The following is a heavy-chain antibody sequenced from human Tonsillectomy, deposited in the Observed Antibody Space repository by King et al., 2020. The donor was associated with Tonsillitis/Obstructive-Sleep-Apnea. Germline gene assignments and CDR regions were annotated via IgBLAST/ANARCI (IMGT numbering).Heavy chain of an antibody. V-gene: IGHV5-51*01. CDR3: ARTLEDQLLPYFFDY. D-gene: IGHD4-11*01. J-gene: IGHJ4*02. CDR1: GYTFTNYW. Sequence: VQLVESGAEVKKPGESLKISCKGSGYTFTNYWIGWVRQMPGKGLEWIGFIYPGDSDTRYSPSFQGLVTISADKSINTAYLQWGSLKASDTAMYYCARTLEDQLLPYFFDYWGQGTLVTVSS. CDR2: IYPGDSDT.